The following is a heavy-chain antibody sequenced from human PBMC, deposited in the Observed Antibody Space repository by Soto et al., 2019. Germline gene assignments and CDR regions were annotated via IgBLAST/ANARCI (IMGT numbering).Heavy chain of an antibody. D-gene: IGHD3-16*01. J-gene: IGHJ4*02. CDR3: ARHYADFDY. CDR1: GITFSNAW. Sequence: GGSMRLSCAAPGITFSNAWMNWVRQAPGKGLEWVSAISGSGGSTYYADSVKGRFTISRDNAKNSLYLQMNSLRAEDTAVYYCARHYADFDYWGQGTLVTVSS. V-gene: IGHV3-23*01. CDR2: ISGSGGST.